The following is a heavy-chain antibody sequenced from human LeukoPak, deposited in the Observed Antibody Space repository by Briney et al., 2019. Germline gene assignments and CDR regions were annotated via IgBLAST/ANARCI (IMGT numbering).Heavy chain of an antibody. CDR3: ARVSSGWYGFLYYSDY. CDR1: GFTFSSYW. V-gene: IGHV3-74*01. D-gene: IGHD6-19*01. J-gene: IGHJ4*02. Sequence: GGSLRLSCAASGFTFSSYWMHWVRQAPGKGLVWVSRINSDGSSTSYADSVKGRFTISRDNAKNTLYLQMNSLRAEDTAVYYCARVSSGWYGFLYYSDYWGQGTLVTVSS. CDR2: INSDGSST.